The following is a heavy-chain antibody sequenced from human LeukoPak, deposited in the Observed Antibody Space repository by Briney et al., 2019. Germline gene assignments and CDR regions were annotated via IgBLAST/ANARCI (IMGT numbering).Heavy chain of an antibody. V-gene: IGHV4-4*07. CDR1: GGSISSYY. CDR3: VRDLPRGRYTVANWFDP. J-gene: IGHJ5*02. CDR2: IYTSGST. D-gene: IGHD4-23*01. Sequence: PSETLSLTCTVSGGSISSYYWSWIRQPAGKGLEWIGRIYTSGSTNYNPSLKSRVTMSVDTSKNQFSLKLSSVTAADTAVYYCVRDLPRGRYTVANWFDPWGQGTLVTVSS.